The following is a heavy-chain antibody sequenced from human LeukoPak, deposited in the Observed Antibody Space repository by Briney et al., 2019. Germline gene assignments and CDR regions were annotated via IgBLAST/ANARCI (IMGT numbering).Heavy chain of an antibody. CDR1: GGSISSSNW. D-gene: IGHD1-26*01. V-gene: IGHV4-4*02. Sequence: SGTLSLTCAVAGGSISSSNWWSWVRQPPGKGLEWIGYIHYTGTTNHNPSLKSRVTMSVDTSKNQFSLKLSSLSAADTAVYYCARYKGIVGATTNNWFDPWGQGTLVTVSS. CDR2: IHYTGTT. CDR3: ARYKGIVGATTNNWFDP. J-gene: IGHJ5*02.